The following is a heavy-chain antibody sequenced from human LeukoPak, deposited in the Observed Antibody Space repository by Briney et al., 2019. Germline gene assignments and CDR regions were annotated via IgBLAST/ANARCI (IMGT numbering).Heavy chain of an antibody. CDR2: INHSGST. Sequence: PSETLSLTCAVYGGSFSGYYWSWIRQPPGKGLEWIGEINHSGSTNYNPSLKSRVTISVDTSKNQFSLKLSSVTAADTAVYYCARHDVVNPWGLYYYYGMDVWGQGTMVTVSS. CDR1: GGSFSGYY. D-gene: IGHD3-22*01. V-gene: IGHV4-34*01. CDR3: ARHDVVNPWGLYYYYGMDV. J-gene: IGHJ6*02.